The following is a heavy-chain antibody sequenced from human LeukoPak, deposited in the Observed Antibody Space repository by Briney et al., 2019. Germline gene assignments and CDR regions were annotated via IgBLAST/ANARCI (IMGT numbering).Heavy chain of an antibody. V-gene: IGHV3-11*04. CDR2: ISSSGSTI. CDR1: GFTFSDYY. J-gene: IGHJ6*03. CDR3: AREGPHYDFWSGYQEYYYYMDV. D-gene: IGHD3-3*01. Sequence: GGSLRLSCAASGFTFSDYYMSWIRQAPGKGLEWVSYISSSGSTIYYADSVKGRFTISRDNAKNSLYLQMNSLRADDTAVYYCAREGPHYDFWSGYQEYYYYMDVWGKGTTVTVSS.